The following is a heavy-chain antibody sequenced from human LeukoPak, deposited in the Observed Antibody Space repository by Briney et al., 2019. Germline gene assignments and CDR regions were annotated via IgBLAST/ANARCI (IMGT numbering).Heavy chain of an antibody. CDR3: ARGGSSSFDY. CDR2: IYYSGST. D-gene: IGHD6-13*01. J-gene: IGHJ4*02. CDR1: GGSISSSSYY. V-gene: IGHV4-39*07. Sequence: PSETLSLTRTVSGGSISSSSYYWGWIRQPPGKGLEWIGSIYYSGSTYYNPSLKSRVTISVDTSKNQFSLKLSSVTAADTAVYYCARGGSSSFDYWGQGTLVTVSS.